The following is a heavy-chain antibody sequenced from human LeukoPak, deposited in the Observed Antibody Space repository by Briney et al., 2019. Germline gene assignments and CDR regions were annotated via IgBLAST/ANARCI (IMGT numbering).Heavy chain of an antibody. D-gene: IGHD6-13*01. CDR3: ARGSGVAAAVSY. CDR2: VYYVGNT. J-gene: IGHJ4*02. V-gene: IGHV4-31*03. Sequence: SQTLSLTCTVSGGSISSGGNYWSWLRQLPGKGLEWIGYVYYVGNTNYNPSLKSRLSMSVDTSKNQFSLSLTSVTAADTAVYYCARGSGVAAAVSYWGQGTLVTVSS. CDR1: GGSISSGGNY.